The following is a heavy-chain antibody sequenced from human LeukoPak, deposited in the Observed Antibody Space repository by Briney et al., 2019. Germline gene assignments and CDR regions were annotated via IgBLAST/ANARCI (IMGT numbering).Heavy chain of an antibody. J-gene: IGHJ4*02. CDR2: ISSSGSNT. V-gene: IGHV3-48*03. D-gene: IGHD6-19*01. CDR1: GFTFSNYE. Sequence: PGGSLRLSYAASGFTFSNYEMNWVRQAPGKGLEWVSYISSSGSNTYYADSVKGRFTISRDNAKNSMYLQMNSLRVEDTAVYYCARCSGGDFDYWGQGTLVTVSS. CDR3: ARCSGGDFDY.